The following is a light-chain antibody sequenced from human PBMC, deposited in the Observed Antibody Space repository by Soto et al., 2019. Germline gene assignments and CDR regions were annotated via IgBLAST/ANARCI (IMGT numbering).Light chain of an antibody. CDR2: RNN. CDR1: SSNIGAGYD. J-gene: IGLJ3*02. Sequence: QSVLTQPPSVSWAPGQRVTISCTGSSSNIGAGYDVHWYQQLPGTAPKLLIYRNNNRPSGVPDRFSGSKSGTSASLAITGLQAEDEADYYCQSYESSLSGWVFGGGTKVTVL. V-gene: IGLV1-40*01. CDR3: QSYESSLSGWV.